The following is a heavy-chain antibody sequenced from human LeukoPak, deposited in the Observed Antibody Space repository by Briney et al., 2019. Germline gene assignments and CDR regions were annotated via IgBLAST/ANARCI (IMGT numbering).Heavy chain of an antibody. D-gene: IGHD1-26*01. CDR2: INHSGST. J-gene: IGHJ4*02. Sequence: PSKTLSLTCAVYGGSFSGYYWSWIRQPPGKGLEWIGEINHSGSTNYNPSLKSRVTISVDTSKNQFSLKLSSVTAADTAVYYCARAVGATTSHFDYWGQGTLVTVSS. CDR1: GGSFSGYY. V-gene: IGHV4-34*01. CDR3: ARAVGATTSHFDY.